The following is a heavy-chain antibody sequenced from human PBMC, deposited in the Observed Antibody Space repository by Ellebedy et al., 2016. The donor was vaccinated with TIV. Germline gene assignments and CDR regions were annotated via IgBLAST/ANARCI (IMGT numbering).Heavy chain of an antibody. CDR3: ARGAPDGDYWFDP. Sequence: SETLSLXXTVSGGSISSGDYYWSWIRQPPGKGLEWIGYIYYSGSTNYNPSLKSRVTISVDTSKNQFSLKLSSVTAADTAVYYCARGAPDGDYWFDPWGQGTLVTVSS. CDR1: GGSISSGDYY. V-gene: IGHV4-61*08. J-gene: IGHJ5*02. CDR2: IYYSGST. D-gene: IGHD4-17*01.